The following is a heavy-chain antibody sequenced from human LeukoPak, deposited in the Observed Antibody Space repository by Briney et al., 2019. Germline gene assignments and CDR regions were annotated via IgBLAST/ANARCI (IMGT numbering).Heavy chain of an antibody. CDR3: AHRRRWSGGSCYSTPRPWFDP. J-gene: IGHJ5*02. D-gene: IGHD2-15*01. V-gene: IGHV2-5*01. CDR1: GFSLSTSGVG. CDR2: INWNDDK. Sequence: SGPTLVKPTQTLTLTCTFSGFSLSTSGVGVGWIRQPPGKALEWLALINWNDDKRYSPSLKSRLTITKDTSKNQVVLTMTNMDPVDTATYYCAHRRRWSGGSCYSTPRPWFDPWGQGTLVTVSS.